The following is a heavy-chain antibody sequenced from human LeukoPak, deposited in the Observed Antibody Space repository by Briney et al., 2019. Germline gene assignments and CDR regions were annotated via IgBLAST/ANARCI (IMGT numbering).Heavy chain of an antibody. J-gene: IGHJ4*02. CDR1: GFTFRNYA. V-gene: IGHV3-30*18. CDR2: ISSDGNDK. Sequence: AGSLRLSCAASGFTFRNYAMHWVRQAPGKGMEWVAFISSDGNDKYYADSVKGRFTLSRDNSKNTLYLQMNSLGAEDTAGDYCAKDEPGSYSPSDCWGQGTLVTVSS. D-gene: IGHD1-26*01. CDR3: AKDEPGSYSPSDC.